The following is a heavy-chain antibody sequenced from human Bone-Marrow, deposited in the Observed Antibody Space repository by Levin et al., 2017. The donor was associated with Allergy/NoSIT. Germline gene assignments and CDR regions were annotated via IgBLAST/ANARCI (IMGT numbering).Heavy chain of an antibody. V-gene: IGHV3-7*01. D-gene: IGHD1-20*01. CDR2: ITEEGGEI. CDR1: GFTFSTFF. Sequence: GGSLRLSCAASGFTFSTFFMSWVRQAPGKGLEWVATITEEGGEIYCVDCVKGRFTISRDNVQNSVFLQMNSLRAEDTAVYYCARHNWHRFDYWGRGTLVTVSS. CDR3: ARHNWHRFDY. J-gene: IGHJ4*02.